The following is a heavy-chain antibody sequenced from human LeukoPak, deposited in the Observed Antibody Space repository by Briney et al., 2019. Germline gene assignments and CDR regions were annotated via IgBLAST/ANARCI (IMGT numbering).Heavy chain of an antibody. V-gene: IGHV5-51*01. Sequence: GESLKISCKGSGYSFTSYWIGWMRQMPGKGLEWMGIIYPGDSDTRYSPSFQGQVTISADKSISTAYLQWSSLKASDTAMYYCARILEVVVVAATYKHQTHQDAFDIWGQGTMVTVSS. CDR1: GYSFTSYW. D-gene: IGHD2-15*01. CDR3: ARILEVVVVAATYKHQTHQDAFDI. J-gene: IGHJ3*02. CDR2: IYPGDSDT.